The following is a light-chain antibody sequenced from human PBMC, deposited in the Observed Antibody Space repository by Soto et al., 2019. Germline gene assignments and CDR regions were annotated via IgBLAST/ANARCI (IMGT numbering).Light chain of an antibody. J-gene: IGLJ3*02. CDR2: VNSDGSH. CDR3: QTWGTPWV. CDR1: SGHSSKA. V-gene: IGLV4-69*01. Sequence: QLVLTQSPSASASLGASVRLTCTLNSGHSSKAIAWHQQQPEKGPRYLMKVNSDGSHDKGDGIPDRFSGSSSGSERYLIVSNLQSEDEADYFCQTWGTPWVFGGGTQLTVL.